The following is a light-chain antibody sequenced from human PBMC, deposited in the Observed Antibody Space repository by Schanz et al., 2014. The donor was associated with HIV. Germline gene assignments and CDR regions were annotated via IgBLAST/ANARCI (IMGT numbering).Light chain of an antibody. CDR1: QSISTY. CDR2: DAS. V-gene: IGKV3-11*01. Sequence: EIVLTQSPGTLSLFPGERAALSCRASQSISTYLAWYQQKPGQAPRLLMYDASNRATGIPARFSGSGSGTDFTLTISSLEPEDFAIYYCQQYSTYPYTFGQGTKLDIQ. J-gene: IGKJ2*01. CDR3: QQYSTYPYT.